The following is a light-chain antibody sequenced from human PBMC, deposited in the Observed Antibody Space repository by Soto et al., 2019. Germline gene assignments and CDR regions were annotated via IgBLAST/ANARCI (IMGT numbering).Light chain of an antibody. V-gene: IGKV1-9*01. CDR1: QGISNY. CDR3: QQRHSFPIT. Sequence: DIQLTQSPSFLSASVGDRVTITCRASQGISNYLAWYQQRPGKAPNLLIYTASTLQSGVPSRFSGSGSGTEFTLTISSLQPEDFATYYCQQRHSFPITFGQGTRLEIK. CDR2: TAS. J-gene: IGKJ5*01.